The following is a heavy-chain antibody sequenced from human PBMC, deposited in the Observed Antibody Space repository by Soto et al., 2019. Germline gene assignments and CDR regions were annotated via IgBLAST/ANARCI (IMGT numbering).Heavy chain of an antibody. V-gene: IGHV1-69*02. J-gene: IGHJ4*02. D-gene: IGHD6-19*01. CDR3: ARAHPLGGYSSGWYYFDY. CDR2: IIPILGIA. CDR1: GGTFSSYT. Sequence: ASVKVSCKASGGTFSSYTISWVRQAPGQGLEWMGRIIPILGIANYAQKFQGRVTITADKSTSTAYMELSSLRSEDTAVYYCARAHPLGGYSSGWYYFDYWGQGTLVTVSS.